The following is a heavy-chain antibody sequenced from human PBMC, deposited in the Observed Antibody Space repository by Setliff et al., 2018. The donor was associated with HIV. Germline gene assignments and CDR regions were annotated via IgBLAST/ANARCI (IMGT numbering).Heavy chain of an antibody. CDR1: GLTFSSHG. J-gene: IGHJ6*02. CDR3: AKDWKVWFGELSQDYYYGMDV. Sequence: GGSLRLSCAASGLTFSSHGMHWVRQAPGKGLEWVAFIRYDGSNRYYADSAKGRFTISRDNSKNTLYLQMNSLRAEDTAVYYCAKDWKVWFGELSQDYYYGMDVWGQGTTVTVSS. V-gene: IGHV3-30*02. D-gene: IGHD3-10*01. CDR2: IRYDGSNR.